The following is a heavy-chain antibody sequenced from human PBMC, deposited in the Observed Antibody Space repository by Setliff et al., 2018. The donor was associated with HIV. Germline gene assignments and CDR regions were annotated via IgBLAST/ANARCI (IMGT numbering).Heavy chain of an antibody. CDR3: ARDSSYCGGDCRYGMDV. CDR1: GYTFTSYD. V-gene: IGHV1-8*01. D-gene: IGHD2-21*02. J-gene: IGHJ6*02. Sequence: ASVKVSCKASGYTFTSYDINWVRQATGQGLEWMGWMNPNSGNTGYAQKFQGRVTMTRNTSISTAYMELSSLRSEDTAVYYCARDSSYCGGDCRYGMDVWGQGTTVTVSS. CDR2: MNPNSGNT.